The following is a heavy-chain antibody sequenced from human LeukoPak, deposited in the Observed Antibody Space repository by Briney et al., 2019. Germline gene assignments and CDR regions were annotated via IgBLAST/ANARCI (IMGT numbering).Heavy chain of an antibody. J-gene: IGHJ6*03. V-gene: IGHV3-23*01. Sequence: GGSLRLSCAASGFTFSSYAMSWVRQAPGKGLEWVSDTSGSGGSTYYADSVKGRFTISRDNSKNTLYLQMNSLRAEDTAVYYCAKDGTNVYYYYMDVWGKGTTVTVSS. CDR1: GFTFSSYA. CDR2: TSGSGGST. CDR3: AKDGTNVYYYYMDV. D-gene: IGHD1-26*01.